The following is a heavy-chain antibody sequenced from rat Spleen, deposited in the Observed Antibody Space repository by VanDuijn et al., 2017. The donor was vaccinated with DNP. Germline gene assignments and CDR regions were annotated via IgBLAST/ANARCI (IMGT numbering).Heavy chain of an antibody. D-gene: IGHD1-12*02. J-gene: IGHJ4*01. CDR2: ISTGGGNT. V-gene: IGHV5S13*01. CDR3: ARVGDYHDGGDGDVLDV. CDR1: GFTFSNYG. Sequence: EVQLVESGGGLVQPGRSLKLSCAASGFTFSNYGMAWVRQAPTKGLEWVASISTGGGNTYYRDSVKGRFTVSRNDAKNTLYLQMNSLRSEDTATYYCARVGDYHDGGDGDVLDVWGQGTSVTVSS.